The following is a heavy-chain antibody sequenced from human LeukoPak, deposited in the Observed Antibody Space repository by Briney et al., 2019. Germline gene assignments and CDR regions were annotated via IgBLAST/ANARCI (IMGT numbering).Heavy chain of an antibody. V-gene: IGHV4-34*01. D-gene: IGHD3-22*01. J-gene: IGHJ4*02. CDR1: GGSFRGYY. CDR2: INHSGST. CDR3: AICDSSGYYLE. Sequence: PSETLSLTCAVYGGSFRGYYWSWIRQPPGTGLEWIGEINHSGSTNYNPSLKSRVTISVDTSKNQFSLKLSSVTAADTAVYYCAICDSSGYYLEWGQGTLVTVSS.